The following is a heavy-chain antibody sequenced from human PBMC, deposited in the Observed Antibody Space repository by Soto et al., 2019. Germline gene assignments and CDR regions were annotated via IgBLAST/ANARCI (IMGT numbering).Heavy chain of an antibody. CDR1: GGTFSSYA. V-gene: IGHV1-69*13. J-gene: IGHJ5*02. CDR3: ARDRVAAAGTHWFDP. CDR2: IIPIFGTA. Sequence: ASVKVSCKASGGTFSSYAISWVRQAPGQGLEWMGGIIPIFGTANYAQKFQGRVTITADESTSTAYMELSSLRSEDTAVYYCARDRVAAAGTHWFDPWGQGTLVTVS. D-gene: IGHD6-13*01.